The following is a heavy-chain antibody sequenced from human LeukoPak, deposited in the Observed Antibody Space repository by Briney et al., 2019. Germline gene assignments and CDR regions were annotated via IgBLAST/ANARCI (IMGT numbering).Heavy chain of an antibody. J-gene: IGHJ4*02. CDR1: GFTFSSYS. CDR3: AMALDTPVSY. Sequence: PGGSLRLSCAASGFTFSSYSMNWVRQAPGKGLEWVSSISSSSSYIYYADSVKGRFTISRDNAKNSLYLQMSSLRAEDTAVYYCAMALDTPVSYWGQGTLVTVSS. D-gene: IGHD2-8*01. CDR2: ISSSSSYI. V-gene: IGHV3-21*01.